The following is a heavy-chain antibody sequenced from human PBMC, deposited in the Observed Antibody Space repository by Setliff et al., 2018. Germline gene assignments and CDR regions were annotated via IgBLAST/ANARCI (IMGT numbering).Heavy chain of an antibody. D-gene: IGHD3-10*01. V-gene: IGHV1-2*06. CDR2: INPNSGGT. CDR3: ARVGSLAPLYYGNY. J-gene: IGHJ4*02. CDR1: GYTFTGYS. Sequence: ASVKVSCKASGYTFTGYSMHWVRLAPGQGLEWMGRINPNSGGTNYAQKFQGRVTMTRDASISTAYTELSRLRSDDTAVYYCARVGSLAPLYYGNYWGQGTLVTVSS.